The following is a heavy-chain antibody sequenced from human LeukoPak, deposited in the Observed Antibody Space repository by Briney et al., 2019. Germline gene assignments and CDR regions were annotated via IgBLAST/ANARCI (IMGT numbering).Heavy chain of an antibody. J-gene: IGHJ3*02. Sequence: GGSPRLSCAASGFTFSSYWMSWVRQAPGKGLEWVANIKQDGSEKYYVDSVKGRFTISRDNAKNSLYLQMNSLRAEDTAVYYCARELVVGATISTDAFDIWGQGTMVTVSS. CDR1: GFTFSSYW. V-gene: IGHV3-7*01. CDR3: ARELVVGATISTDAFDI. D-gene: IGHD1-26*01. CDR2: IKQDGSEK.